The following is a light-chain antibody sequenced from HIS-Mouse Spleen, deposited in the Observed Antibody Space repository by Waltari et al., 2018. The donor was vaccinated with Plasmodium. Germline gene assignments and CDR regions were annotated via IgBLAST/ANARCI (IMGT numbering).Light chain of an antibody. J-gene: IGKJ3*01. V-gene: IGKV3-15*01. Sequence: EIVMTQSPATLSVSSGERATLSCRARQSVSSNLAWYQQKPGQAPRLLIYGASTRATGIPARFSGSGSRTEFTLTISSLQSEDCAVYYWQQYNNWSFTFGPGTKVDIK. CDR3: QQYNNWSFT. CDR2: GAS. CDR1: QSVSSN.